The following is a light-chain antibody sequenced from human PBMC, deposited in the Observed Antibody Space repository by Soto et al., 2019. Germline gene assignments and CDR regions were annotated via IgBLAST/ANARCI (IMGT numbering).Light chain of an antibody. CDR2: TAS. CDR1: QSISSS. Sequence: DIQMTQSPSSLSASVGDGVTITCRASQSISSSLNWYQQKPGKAPKLLIYTASSLQSGVPSRFSGSGSGTGFTLTIRSLQPEDFATYYCQQSYSTLHTFGQGTKLEIK. J-gene: IGKJ2*01. CDR3: QQSYSTLHT. V-gene: IGKV1-39*01.